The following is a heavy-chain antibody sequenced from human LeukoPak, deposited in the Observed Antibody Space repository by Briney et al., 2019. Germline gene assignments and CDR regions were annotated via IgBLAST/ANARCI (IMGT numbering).Heavy chain of an antibody. CDR2: ISSSGGST. CDR1: GFTFSSYA. Sequence: PGGSLRLSCAASGFTFSSYAMHWVRQAPGKGLEYVSAISSSGGSTYYANSVKGRFTISRDNSKNTLYLQMGSLRAEDMAVYYCARPYDSSGFDAFDIWGQGTMVTVSS. V-gene: IGHV3-64*01. D-gene: IGHD3-22*01. J-gene: IGHJ3*02. CDR3: ARPYDSSGFDAFDI.